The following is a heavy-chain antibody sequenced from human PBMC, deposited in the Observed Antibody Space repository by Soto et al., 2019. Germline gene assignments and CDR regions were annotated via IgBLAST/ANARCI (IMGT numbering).Heavy chain of an antibody. Sequence: ASVKVSCKASGYTFTSYGISWVRQAPGQGLEWMGWISAYNGNTNYAQKLQGRVTMTTDTSTSTAYMELRSLRSDDTAVYYCARERKITGTTNDAFDIWGQGTMVTVSS. CDR1: GYTFTSYG. CDR2: ISAYNGNT. J-gene: IGHJ3*02. CDR3: ARERKITGTTNDAFDI. D-gene: IGHD1-7*01. V-gene: IGHV1-18*01.